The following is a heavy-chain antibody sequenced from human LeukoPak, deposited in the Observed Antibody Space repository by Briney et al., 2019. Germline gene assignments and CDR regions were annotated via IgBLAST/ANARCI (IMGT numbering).Heavy chain of an antibody. CDR2: IWYDGSNK. V-gene: IGHV3-33*06. CDR1: GFTFSSYA. CDR3: AKGGPDAFDS. D-gene: IGHD3-10*01. Sequence: GGSLRLSCAASGFTFSSYAMSWIRQAPGKGLEWVAVIWYDGSNKYYADSVKGRFTISRDNSKNTLYLQMNSLRDEDTAVYYCAKGGPDAFDSWGQGTMVTVSS. J-gene: IGHJ3*02.